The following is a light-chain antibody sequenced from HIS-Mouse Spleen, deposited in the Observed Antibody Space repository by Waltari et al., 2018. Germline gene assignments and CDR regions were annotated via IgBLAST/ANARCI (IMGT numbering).Light chain of an antibody. J-gene: IGLJ3*02. Sequence: SYELTQPPSVSVSPGQTARITCSGDALPKQYAYWYQQKPGQAPVPVIYKDSERPSGIPERCSGSSSGTTVTLTISGVQAEDEADYYCQSADSSGTWVFGGGTKLTVL. V-gene: IGLV3-25*03. CDR2: KDS. CDR3: QSADSSGTWV. CDR1: ALPKQY.